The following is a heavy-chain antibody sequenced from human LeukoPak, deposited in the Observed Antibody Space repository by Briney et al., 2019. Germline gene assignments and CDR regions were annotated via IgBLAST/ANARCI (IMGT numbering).Heavy chain of an antibody. CDR2: IYYTGGT. CDR1: GGSITSSSYY. Sequence: SETLSLTCSVSGGSITSSSYYWGWIRQPPEKGLEWIGTIYYTGGTYYSPSLKSRVTMSVDTSKNQFSLKLSSVTAADTAVYYCARHGGTRVTLVQVYYFDYWGQGTLVTVSS. V-gene: IGHV4-39*01. D-gene: IGHD4-11*01. CDR3: ARHGGTRVTLVQVYYFDY. J-gene: IGHJ4*02.